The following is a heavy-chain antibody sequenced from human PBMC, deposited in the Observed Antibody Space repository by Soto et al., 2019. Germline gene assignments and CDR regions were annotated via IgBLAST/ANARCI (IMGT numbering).Heavy chain of an antibody. D-gene: IGHD3-16*01. CDR2: IYWDDDK. Sequence: QITLKESGPTLVKPTQTLTLTCTFSGFSLTTRGVGVGWIRQPPGKALECLALIYWDDDKRYSPSLQSRLSTTKDTSKHQVVLTMTNVDPVDTATYYCAHIPNYYQYDWSDPWGQGTLVSVSS. CDR1: GFSLTTRGVG. J-gene: IGHJ5*02. V-gene: IGHV2-5*02. CDR3: AHIPNYYQYDWSDP.